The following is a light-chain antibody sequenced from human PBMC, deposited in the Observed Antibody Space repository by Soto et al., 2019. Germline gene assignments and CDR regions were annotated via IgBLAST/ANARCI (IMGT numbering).Light chain of an antibody. CDR3: QQYSSSPPIT. CDR1: QSVSSN. Sequence: EMVMTQSPATLSVSPGERAALSCRASQSVSSNLAWYQQKPGQAPRLLIYGASTRAAGIPDRFSGSGSETDFTLTISRLEPEDFAVYYCQQYSSSPPITFGQGTRLEIK. V-gene: IGKV3-20*01. J-gene: IGKJ5*01. CDR2: GAS.